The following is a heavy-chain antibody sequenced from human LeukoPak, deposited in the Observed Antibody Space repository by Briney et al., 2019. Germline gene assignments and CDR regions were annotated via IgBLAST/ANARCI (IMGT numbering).Heavy chain of an antibody. Sequence: GGSLRLSCAASGVTFSSYEMNWVRQAPGKGLEWISYISSSDTIYYADSVKGRFTISRDNAKNSLYLQMNSLRAEDTAVYYCTRDLPVDWGQGTLVTVSS. J-gene: IGHJ4*02. V-gene: IGHV3-48*03. CDR1: GVTFSSYE. CDR2: ISSSDTI. CDR3: TRDLPVD.